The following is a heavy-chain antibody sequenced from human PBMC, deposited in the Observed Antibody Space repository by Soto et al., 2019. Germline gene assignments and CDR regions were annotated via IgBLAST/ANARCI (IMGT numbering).Heavy chain of an antibody. D-gene: IGHD2-21*01. CDR1: GFTFSDYS. V-gene: IGHV3-7*01. J-gene: IGHJ4*02. Sequence: EEQRVESGGGLVQPGGSLRLSCVASGFTFSDYSMTWVRQAPGKGLEWVANVKPDGSEKNYVDSVEGRFTISRDNVKNSLYLQMNNLRGDDTAVYYCASFRDHFGCWGQGTLVTVSS. CDR2: VKPDGSEK. CDR3: ASFRDHFGC.